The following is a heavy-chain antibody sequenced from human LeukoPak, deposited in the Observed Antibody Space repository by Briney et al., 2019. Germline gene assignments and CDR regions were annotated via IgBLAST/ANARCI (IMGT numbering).Heavy chain of an antibody. V-gene: IGHV1-2*02. Sequence: ASVKVSCKASGYTFTGYYMHWVRQAPGQGLEWMGWINPNSGGTNCAQKFQGRVTMTRDTSISTAYMELSRLRSDDTAVYYCARVVEWELLADAFDIWGQGTMVTVSS. D-gene: IGHD1-26*01. J-gene: IGHJ3*02. CDR3: ARVVEWELLADAFDI. CDR2: INPNSGGT. CDR1: GYTFTGYY.